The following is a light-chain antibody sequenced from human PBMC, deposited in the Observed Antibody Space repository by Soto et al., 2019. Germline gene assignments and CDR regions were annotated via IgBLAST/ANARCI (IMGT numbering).Light chain of an antibody. Sequence: DIQMTQSPSSLSASVGDRVTIACRASQDISNYLAWYQQKPGKVPKLLIYAASTLQSGVPSRFSGSGSGTDFTLTISSLQPEDVATYYCQKYKSAPWTFGQGTKVEIK. V-gene: IGKV1-27*01. J-gene: IGKJ1*01. CDR1: QDISNY. CDR2: AAS. CDR3: QKYKSAPWT.